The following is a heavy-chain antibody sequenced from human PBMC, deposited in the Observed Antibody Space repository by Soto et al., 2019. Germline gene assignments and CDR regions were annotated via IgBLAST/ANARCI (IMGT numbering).Heavy chain of an antibody. V-gene: IGHV4-59*08. CDR3: ARVGASGSYYNDYYYYYYGMDV. CDR1: GGSISSYY. D-gene: IGHD3-10*01. CDR2: IYYSGST. J-gene: IGHJ6*02. Sequence: SETLSLTCTVSGGSISSYYWSWIRQPPGKGLEWIGYIYYSGSTNYNPSLKSRVTISVDTSKNQFSLKLSSVTAADTAVYYCARVGASGSYYNDYYYYYYGMDVWGQGTTVTVSS.